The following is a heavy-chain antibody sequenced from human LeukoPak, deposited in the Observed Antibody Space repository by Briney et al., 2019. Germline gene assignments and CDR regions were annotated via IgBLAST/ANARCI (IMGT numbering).Heavy chain of an antibody. V-gene: IGHV3-9*01. CDR3: AKGRYYDILTGPEDYFDY. CDR2: ISWNSGSI. CDR1: GFTFSSYA. J-gene: IGHJ4*02. D-gene: IGHD3-9*01. Sequence: GGSLRLSCAASGFTFSSYAMHWVRQAPGKGLEWVSGISWNSGSIGYADSVKGRFTISRDNAKNSLYLQMNSLRAEDTALYYCAKGRYYDILTGPEDYFDYWGQGTLVTVSS.